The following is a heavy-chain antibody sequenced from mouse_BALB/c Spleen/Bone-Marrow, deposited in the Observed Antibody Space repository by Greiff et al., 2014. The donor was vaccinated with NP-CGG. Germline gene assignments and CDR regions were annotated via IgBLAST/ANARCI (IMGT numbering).Heavy chain of an antibody. Sequence: VKLQESGAELVRPGTSVKVSCKASGYAFTNYLIKWVKQRPGQGLEWIGVINPGSGGTNYNEKFKGKATLTADKSSSTAYMQLSSLTSDDSAVYFCARRDYSFAYWGQGTLVTVSA. D-gene: IGHD2-13*01. V-gene: IGHV1-54*01. CDR2: INPGSGGT. CDR3: ARRDYSFAY. J-gene: IGHJ3*01. CDR1: GYAFTNYL.